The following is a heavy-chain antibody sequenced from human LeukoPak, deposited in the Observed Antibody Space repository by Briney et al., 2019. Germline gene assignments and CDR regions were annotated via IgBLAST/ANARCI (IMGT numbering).Heavy chain of an antibody. CDR3: ARGSSSCFDY. D-gene: IGHD6-13*01. CDR2: IYYSGGT. V-gene: IGHV4-39*01. CDR1: GGSISSSSYY. Sequence: SETLSLTCTVSGGSISSSSYYWGWIRQPPGKGLEWIGSIYYSGGTYYNPSLKSRVTISVDTSKNQFSLKLSSVTAADTAVYYCARGSSSCFDYWGQGTLVTVSS. J-gene: IGHJ4*02.